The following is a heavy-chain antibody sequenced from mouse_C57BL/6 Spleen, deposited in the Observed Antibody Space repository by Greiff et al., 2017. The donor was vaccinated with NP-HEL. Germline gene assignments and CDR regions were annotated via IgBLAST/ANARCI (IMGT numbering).Heavy chain of an antibody. CDR2: IRLKSDNYAT. CDR1: GFTFSNYW. CDR3: TGGASWGY. Sequence: DVKVEESGGGLVQPGGSMKLSCVASGFTFSNYWMNWVRQSPEKGLEWVAQIRLKSDNYATHYAESVKGRFTISRDDSKGSVYLQMNNLRAADTGIYYCTGGASWGYWGQGTRVTVYA. J-gene: IGHJ3*01. V-gene: IGHV6-3*01.